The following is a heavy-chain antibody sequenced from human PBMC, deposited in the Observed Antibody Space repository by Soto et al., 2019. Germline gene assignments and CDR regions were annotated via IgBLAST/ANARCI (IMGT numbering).Heavy chain of an antibody. Sequence: GGSLRLSCAASGFTVSSNYMSWVRQAPGKGLEWVSVIYSGGSTYYADSVKGRFTISRDNSKNTLYLQMNSLRAEDTAVYYCASPPMVRGVRHRGLAYWGQGTLVTVSS. D-gene: IGHD3-10*01. CDR1: GFTVSSNY. CDR2: IYSGGST. CDR3: ASPPMVRGVRHRGLAY. J-gene: IGHJ4*02. V-gene: IGHV3-53*01.